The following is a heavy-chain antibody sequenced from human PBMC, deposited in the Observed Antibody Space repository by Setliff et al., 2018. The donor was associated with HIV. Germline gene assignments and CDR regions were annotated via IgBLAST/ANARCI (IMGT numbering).Heavy chain of an antibody. V-gene: IGHV4-61*01. Sequence: KSSETLSLTCTVSGGSISSDYYFWGWIRQPPGKGLEWIGYIYYSGSTNYNPSLKSRVTISVDTSKNQFSLKLSSVTAADTAVYYCARDATHVRRITDYNFSERRNWFDPWGQGTLVTVSS. CDR2: IYYSGST. D-gene: IGHD3-3*01. CDR3: ARDATHVRRITDYNFSERRNWFDP. J-gene: IGHJ5*02. CDR1: GGSISSDYYF.